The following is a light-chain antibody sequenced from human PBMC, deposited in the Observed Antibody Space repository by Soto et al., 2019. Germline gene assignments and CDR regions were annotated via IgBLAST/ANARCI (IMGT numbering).Light chain of an antibody. CDR2: KAS. CDR1: QSISSW. J-gene: IGKJ1*01. CDR3: QHYNSYSEA. V-gene: IGKV1-5*03. Sequence: DLQMTQCPSSLPASVDAIFTSTSLASQSISSWLAWYQQKPGKAPKLLIYKASTLKSGVPSRFSGSGSGTEFTLTISSLQPDDFAIYYCQHYNSYSEAFGQGTKVDI.